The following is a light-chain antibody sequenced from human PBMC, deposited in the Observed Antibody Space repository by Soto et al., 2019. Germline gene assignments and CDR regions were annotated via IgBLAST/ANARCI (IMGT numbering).Light chain of an antibody. CDR1: QGINTF. V-gene: IGKV1-9*01. CDR2: AAS. J-gene: IGKJ5*01. CDR3: QQSYKMPS. Sequence: IQLTQSPSSLSASVGDRVTITCRASQGINTFLAWYQQKPGEAPKLLIYAASTLQSGVPSRFSGSGSGTDFTLTISSLEPEDFGTYYCQQSYKMPSFGQGTRLEIK.